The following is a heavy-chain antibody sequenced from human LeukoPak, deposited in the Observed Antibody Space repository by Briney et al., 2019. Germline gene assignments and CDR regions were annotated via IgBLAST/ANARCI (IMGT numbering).Heavy chain of an antibody. V-gene: IGHV3-21*01. CDR3: ARDLYCSGGSCYANWFDP. Sequence: GGSLRLSCAASGFTFSSYSMNWVRQAPGKGLEWVSSISSSSSYIYYADSVKGRFTISRDNAKNTLYLQMNSLRAEDTAVYYCARDLYCSGGSCYANWFDPSGQGTLVTVSS. CDR2: ISSSSSYI. CDR1: GFTFSSYS. D-gene: IGHD2-15*01. J-gene: IGHJ5*02.